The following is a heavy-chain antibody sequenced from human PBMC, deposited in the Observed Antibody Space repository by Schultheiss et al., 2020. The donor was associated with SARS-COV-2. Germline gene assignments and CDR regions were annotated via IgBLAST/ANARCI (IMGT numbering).Heavy chain of an antibody. J-gene: IGHJ3*02. D-gene: IGHD4-11*01. CDR2: IYYTGYT. CDR1: GGSFSGYY. Sequence: SETLSLTCAVYGGSFSGYYWSWIRQPPGKPLEWIGSIYYTGYTYYNPSLKSRVTISVDTSRNQFSLKLSSVTAADTAVYYCARAPLETVTSDDAFDIWGQGTMVTVSS. V-gene: IGHV4-34*01. CDR3: ARAPLETVTSDDAFDI.